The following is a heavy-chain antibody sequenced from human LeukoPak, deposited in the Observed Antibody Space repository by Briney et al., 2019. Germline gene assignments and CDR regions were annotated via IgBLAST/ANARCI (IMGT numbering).Heavy chain of an antibody. D-gene: IGHD3-3*01. J-gene: IGHJ4*02. CDR2: IYYSGST. Sequence: SETLSLTCTVSGGSIGSFYWSCIRQPPGKGLEWIGYIYYSGSTNYNPSLKSRVTISVDTSKNQFSLKLNSVTAADTAVYYCARGSVLVAPDYWGQGTLVTVSS. CDR3: ARGSVLVAPDY. CDR1: GGSIGSFY. V-gene: IGHV4-59*01.